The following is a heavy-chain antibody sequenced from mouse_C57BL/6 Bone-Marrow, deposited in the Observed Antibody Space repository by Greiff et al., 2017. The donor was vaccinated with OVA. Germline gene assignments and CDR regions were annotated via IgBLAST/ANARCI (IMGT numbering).Heavy chain of an antibody. CDR2: IRNKANNHAT. CDR3: TRPWRAMDD. Sequence: EVKLMESGGGLVQPGGSMKLSCAASGFTFSDAWMDWVRQSPEKGLEWVADIRNKANNHATYYAESVKGRFTISRDDSKSSVYLQMNSLRAEDTGIYYCTRPWRAMDDWGQGTSVTVSS. CDR1: GFTFSDAW. V-gene: IGHV6-6*01. J-gene: IGHJ4*01.